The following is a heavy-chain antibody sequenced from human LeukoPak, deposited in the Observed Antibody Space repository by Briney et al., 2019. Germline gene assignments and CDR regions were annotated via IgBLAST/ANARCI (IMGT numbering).Heavy chain of an antibody. CDR3: ATAIYDSSGYYFDY. Sequence: ASVKVSCKVSGYTLTKLSMHWVRQAPGKGPEWMGGFDPEDGETIYAQKFQGRVTMTEDTSTDTAYMELSSLRSEDTAVYYCATAIYDSSGYYFDYWGQGTLVTVSS. CDR2: FDPEDGET. J-gene: IGHJ4*02. V-gene: IGHV1-24*01. D-gene: IGHD3-22*01. CDR1: GYTLTKLS.